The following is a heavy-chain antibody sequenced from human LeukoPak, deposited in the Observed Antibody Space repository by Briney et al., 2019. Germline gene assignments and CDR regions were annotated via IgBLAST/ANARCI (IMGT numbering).Heavy chain of an antibody. CDR2: IYTSGST. Sequence: SETLSLTCTVSGGSISRVMYYCSWIRQPAGKGVEWIGRIYTSGSTTYNPSLKSRVTISVDTSKNRFSLKLSSGTAADTAVYYCARVRRVRGCSGGSCYSEFDYWGQGTLVTVSS. V-gene: IGHV4-61*02. J-gene: IGHJ4*02. CDR1: GGSISRVMYY. D-gene: IGHD2-15*01. CDR3: ARVRRVRGCSGGSCYSEFDY.